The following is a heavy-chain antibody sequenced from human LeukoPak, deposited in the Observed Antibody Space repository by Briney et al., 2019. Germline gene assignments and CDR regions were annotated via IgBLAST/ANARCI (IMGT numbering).Heavy chain of an antibody. Sequence: SETLSLTCSVSGGSISTYYWSWIRQPPGKGLVWIGYIYYTGSTSYNPSLKSRVTISVDTSKNQFSLELSSVTAADTAVYYCARHGIVDTSRKYYFDYWGQGTLVTVSS. CDR3: ARHGIVDTSRKYYFDY. CDR2: IYYTGST. V-gene: IGHV4-59*08. D-gene: IGHD5-18*01. J-gene: IGHJ4*02. CDR1: GGSISTYY.